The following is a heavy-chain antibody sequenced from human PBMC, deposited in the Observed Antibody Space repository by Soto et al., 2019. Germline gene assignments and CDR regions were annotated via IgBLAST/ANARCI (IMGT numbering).Heavy chain of an antibody. CDR2: IYYSGST. J-gene: IGHJ3*02. CDR3: ARYCSSTSCRLGAFDI. D-gene: IGHD2-2*01. Sequence: PSETLSLTCTVSGGSISSSSYYRGWIRQPPGKGLEWIGSIYYSGSTYYNPSLKSRVTISVDTSKNQFSLKLSSVTAADTAVYYCARYCSSTSCRLGAFDIWGQGTMVTVSS. V-gene: IGHV4-39*01. CDR1: GGSISSSSYY.